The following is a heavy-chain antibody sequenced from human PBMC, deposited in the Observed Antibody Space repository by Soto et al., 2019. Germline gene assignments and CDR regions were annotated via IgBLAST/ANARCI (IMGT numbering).Heavy chain of an antibody. Sequence: PVVSLRFCYAASGGTFATYARSWVRQAPGKGLEWVSAISATVISTHYADAVKGRFTISRDNSANTLSLEMSSLTAEDTAVYYCARDKDTSSWTGFDFWGHGTLVTVSS. CDR3: ARDKDTSSWTGFDF. D-gene: IGHD1-1*01. J-gene: IGHJ4*01. CDR1: GGTFATYA. CDR2: ISATVIST. V-gene: IGHV3-23*01.